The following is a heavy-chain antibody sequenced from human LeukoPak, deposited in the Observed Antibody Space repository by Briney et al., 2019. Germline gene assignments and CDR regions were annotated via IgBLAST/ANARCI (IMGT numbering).Heavy chain of an antibody. J-gene: IGHJ4*02. V-gene: IGHV4-34*01. D-gene: IGHD6-19*01. Sequence: SSETLSLTCAVYGGSFSGYYWSWIRQPPGKGLEWIGEINHSGSTNYNPSLKSRVTISVDTSKNQFSLKLSSVTAADTAVYYCARGRGGGWYHFPPDYWGQGTLVTVSS. CDR1: GGSFSGYY. CDR2: INHSGST. CDR3: ARGRGGGWYHFPPDY.